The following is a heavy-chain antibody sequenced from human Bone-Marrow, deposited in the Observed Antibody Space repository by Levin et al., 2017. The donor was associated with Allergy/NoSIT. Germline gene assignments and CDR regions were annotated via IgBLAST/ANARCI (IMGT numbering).Heavy chain of an antibody. CDR3: STVRYCTSGVCYARYYYYYGMDV. V-gene: IGHV3-15*07. D-gene: IGHD2-8*01. CDR2: FKGKTDGGTT. CDR1: GFTFSSSG. J-gene: IGHJ6*02. Sequence: GESLKISCGASGFTFSSSGIHWVRQAPGKGLEWVGRFKGKTDGGTTDYAAPVKGRFTISRDDSKNMLYLQMNSLKTEDTAVYYCSTVRYCTSGVCYARYYYYYGMDVWGQGTTVTVSS.